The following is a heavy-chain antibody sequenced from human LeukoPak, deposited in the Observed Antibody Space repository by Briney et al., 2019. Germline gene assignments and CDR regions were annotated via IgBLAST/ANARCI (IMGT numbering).Heavy chain of an antibody. CDR1: GGSINSYY. CDR2: IYTSGST. Sequence: PSETLSLTCTVSGGSINSYYWSWIQQPAGQGLEWIGRIYTSGSTNYNPSLKSRVTISVDTSKNHFSLKLSSVTAADTAVYYCAVVGGNGDYYFDYWGQGTLVTVSS. CDR3: AVVGGNGDYYFDY. J-gene: IGHJ4*02. V-gene: IGHV4-4*07. D-gene: IGHD4-23*01.